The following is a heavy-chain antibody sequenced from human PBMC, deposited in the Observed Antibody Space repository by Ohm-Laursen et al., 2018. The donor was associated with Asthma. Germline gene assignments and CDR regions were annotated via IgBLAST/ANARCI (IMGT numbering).Heavy chain of an antibody. J-gene: IGHJ6*02. CDR2: IHPSGFDT. D-gene: IGHD1-1*01. CDR1: GYTYSTYY. CDR3: ARHNFALDV. Sequence: GESLRISCKGSGYTYSTYYIGWVRQMPGKGLEWMGIIHPSGFDTRYGPSFQGQVTLSVDESINTAYLQWNSLKASDTAIYYCARHNFALDVWGQGTTVTVSS. V-gene: IGHV5-51*01.